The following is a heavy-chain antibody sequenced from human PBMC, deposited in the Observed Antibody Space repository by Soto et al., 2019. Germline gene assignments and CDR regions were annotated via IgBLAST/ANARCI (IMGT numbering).Heavy chain of an antibody. CDR2: ISGGGHTT. V-gene: IGHV3-23*01. CDR3: AKGRGGSGSLTPRVDF. Sequence: EVQLLESGGGVVQPGGSLRLSCAASGFTFNNYDMTWVRQAPGKGLEWVAAISGGGHTTSYADSVKGRFTVSRDGSKNTLYLQMSSLRAEDTALYYCAKGRGGSGSLTPRVDFWGQGTLVTVSS. CDR1: GFTFNNYD. J-gene: IGHJ4*02. D-gene: IGHD3-10*01.